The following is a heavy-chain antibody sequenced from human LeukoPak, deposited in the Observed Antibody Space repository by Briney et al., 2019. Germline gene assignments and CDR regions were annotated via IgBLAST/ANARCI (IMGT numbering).Heavy chain of an antibody. CDR3: ARAMVRGVIP. D-gene: IGHD3-10*01. V-gene: IGHV3-48*02. CDR1: GFTFSSYS. J-gene: IGHJ5*02. CDR2: ISSSSDTI. Sequence: GGSLRLSCAASGFTFSSYSMHWVRQAPGKGLEWVSYISSSSDTIYYADSVKGRFTISRDNAKNSLYLQMNSLRDDDTAVYYCARAMVRGVIPWGQGSLVTVSS.